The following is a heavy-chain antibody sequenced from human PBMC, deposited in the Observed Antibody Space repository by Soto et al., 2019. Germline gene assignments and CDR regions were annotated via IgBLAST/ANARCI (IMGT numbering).Heavy chain of an antibody. CDR1: GYSFTSYW. V-gene: IGHV5-51*01. J-gene: IGHJ6*02. D-gene: IGHD2-15*01. CDR3: ASGYCSGGSCSRYGMDV. Sequence: GESLKISCKGSGYSFTSYWIGWVRQMPGKGLEWMGIIYPGDSDTRYSPSFQGQVTISADKSISTAYLQWSSLKASDTAMYYCASGYCSGGSCSRYGMDVWGQGTTVTVSS. CDR2: IYPGDSDT.